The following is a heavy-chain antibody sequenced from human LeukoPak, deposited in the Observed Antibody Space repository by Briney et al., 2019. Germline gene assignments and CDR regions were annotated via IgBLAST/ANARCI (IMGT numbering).Heavy chain of an antibody. D-gene: IGHD3-16*01. CDR1: GGSISSYH. Sequence: SETLSLTCTVSGGSISSYHWSWIRQPAGKGLEWIGHININEGPKYNPSLRSRVTMSADTSRNQFSLRLSSVTAADTTVYYCARDGNSYGPDFDYWGQGTLVTVSS. CDR2: ININEGP. J-gene: IGHJ4*02. V-gene: IGHV4-4*07. CDR3: ARDGNSYGPDFDY.